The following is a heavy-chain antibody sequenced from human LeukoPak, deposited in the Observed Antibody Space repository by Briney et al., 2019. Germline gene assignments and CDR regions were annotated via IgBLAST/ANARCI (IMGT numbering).Heavy chain of an antibody. D-gene: IGHD6-13*01. CDR1: GFTFYDYA. CDR2: ISGNSGSI. Sequence: GRSLRLSCAASGFTFYDYAMHWVRHAPGKGLEWVSGISGNSGSIGYADSVKGRFTISRDNAKNSLYLQMNSLRAEDTALYYCATIAAALDAFDIWGQGTMVTVSS. V-gene: IGHV3-9*01. J-gene: IGHJ3*02. CDR3: ATIAAALDAFDI.